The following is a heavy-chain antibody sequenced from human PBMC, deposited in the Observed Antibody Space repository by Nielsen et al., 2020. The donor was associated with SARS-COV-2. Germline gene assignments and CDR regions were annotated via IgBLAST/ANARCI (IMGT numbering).Heavy chain of an antibody. V-gene: IGHV3-30*18. Sequence: GESLKISCAASGFTFSSYGMHWVRQAPGKGLEWVAVISYDGSNKYYADSVKGRFTISRDNSKNTLYLQMNSLRAEDTAVYYCAKPSWELPYYFDYWGQGTLVTVSS. CDR1: GFTFSSYG. CDR3: AKPSWELPYYFDY. D-gene: IGHD1-26*01. CDR2: ISYDGSNK. J-gene: IGHJ4*02.